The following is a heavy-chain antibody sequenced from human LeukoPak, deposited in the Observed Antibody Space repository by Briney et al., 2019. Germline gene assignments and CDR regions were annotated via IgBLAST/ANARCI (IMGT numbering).Heavy chain of an antibody. J-gene: IGHJ4*02. CDR2: IKWDGGST. CDR1: GFTFDDHG. V-gene: IGHV3-20*01. Sequence: GGSLRLSCAASGFTFDDHGMSWVRQVPGKGLEWVPGIKWDGGSTGYADSVKGRFTISRDNAKNSLYLQMNSLRVEDTAVYHCARGAGSSWYFYFDYWGQGTLVTVSS. CDR3: ARGAGSSWYFYFDY. D-gene: IGHD6-13*01.